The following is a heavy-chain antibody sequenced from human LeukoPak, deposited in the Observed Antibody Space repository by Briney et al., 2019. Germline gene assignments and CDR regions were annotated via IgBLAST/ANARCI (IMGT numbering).Heavy chain of an antibody. D-gene: IGHD2-21*01. CDR2: IYYSGST. J-gene: IGHJ4*02. V-gene: IGHV4-59*08. CDR3: ARHLNNCGDDCYIFDY. CDR1: GGSIFSYY. Sequence: SETLSLTCTVSGGSIFSYYWSWIRQPPGKGLEWMGYIYYSGSTNYNPSLKSRVTISVDTSKNQFSLRVSSVAAADTAVYYCARHLNNCGDDCYIFDYWGQGTLVTVSS.